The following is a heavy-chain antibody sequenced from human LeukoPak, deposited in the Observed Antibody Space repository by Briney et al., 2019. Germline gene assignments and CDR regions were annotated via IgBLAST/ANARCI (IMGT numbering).Heavy chain of an antibody. J-gene: IGHJ4*02. D-gene: IGHD6-6*01. Sequence: KPSETLSLTCAVYGVSFSGYYWSWIRQPPGKGLEWIGEINHSGSTNYNPSLKSRVTISVDTSKNQFSLKLSSVTAADTAVYYCARGRIQYSSSSARADYWGQGTLVTVSS. V-gene: IGHV4-34*01. CDR3: ARGRIQYSSSSARADY. CDR1: GVSFSGYY. CDR2: INHSGST.